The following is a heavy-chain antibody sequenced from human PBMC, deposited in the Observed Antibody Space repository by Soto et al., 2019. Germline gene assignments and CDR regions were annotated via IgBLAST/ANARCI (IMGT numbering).Heavy chain of an antibody. Sequence: GSGPTMVNPTETLTLTCTVSGCSLSNARMGVSWIRQPPGKALEWLALIYWDDDKRYSPSLKSRLTITKDTSKNQVVLTMTNTDPVDTATYYCAHMPRQDYYYYMDVWGKGTTVTVSS. CDR2: IYWDDDK. V-gene: IGHV2-5*02. J-gene: IGHJ6*03. CDR3: AHMPRQDYYYYMDV. CDR1: GCSLSNARMG.